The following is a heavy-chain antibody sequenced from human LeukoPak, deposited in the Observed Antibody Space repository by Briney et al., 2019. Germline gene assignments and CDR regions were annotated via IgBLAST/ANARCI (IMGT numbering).Heavy chain of an antibody. CDR2: ISSNGGST. D-gene: IGHD2-15*01. J-gene: IGHJ4*02. CDR3: AKGSLGSCRGTLCYPFDS. CDR1: GFTFSSYA. Sequence: PGGSLRLSCAASGFTFSSYAMHWVRQAPGKGLEYVSAISSNGGSTYYANSVKGRFTISRDNSKNTLYLQMSTLRADDTAVYYCAKGSLGSCRGTLCYPFDSWGQGALVIVSS. V-gene: IGHV3-64*01.